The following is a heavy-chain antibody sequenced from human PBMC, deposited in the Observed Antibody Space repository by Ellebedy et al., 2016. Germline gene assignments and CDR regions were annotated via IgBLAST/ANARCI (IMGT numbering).Heavy chain of an antibody. CDR2: ISISSGTI. CDR1: GFIFSTYD. J-gene: IGHJ3*02. Sequence: GGSLRLSCEASGFIFSTYDMNWVRQAPGKGLEWVSYISISSGTISYADSVKGRFTISRYNAKNSLYLQMNSLRAEDTAVYYCARPRLGSGSWGAFDIWGQGTMVTVSS. V-gene: IGHV3-48*04. D-gene: IGHD3-10*01. CDR3: ARPRLGSGSWGAFDI.